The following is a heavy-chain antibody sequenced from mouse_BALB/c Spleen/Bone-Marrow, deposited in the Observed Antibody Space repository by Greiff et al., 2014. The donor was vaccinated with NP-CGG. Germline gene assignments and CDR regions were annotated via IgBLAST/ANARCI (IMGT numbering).Heavy chain of an antibody. Sequence: QVHVKQSGPGLVAPSQSLSTTCTVSGFSLTSYGVHWVRQPPGKGLEWLGVIWAGGSTNYNSALMSRLSISKDNSKSQVFLKMNSLQTDDTAMYYCARVYLWYFDVWGAGTTVTVSS. V-gene: IGHV2-9*02. D-gene: IGHD2-3*01. J-gene: IGHJ1*01. CDR1: GFSLTSYG. CDR2: IWAGGST. CDR3: ARVYLWYFDV.